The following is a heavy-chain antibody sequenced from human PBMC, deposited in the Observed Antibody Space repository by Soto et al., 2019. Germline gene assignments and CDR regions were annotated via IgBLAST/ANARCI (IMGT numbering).Heavy chain of an antibody. CDR3: ARESSSYNWFDP. CDR1: GFTFSSYS. CDR2: ISSSSSTI. J-gene: IGHJ5*02. Sequence: GGSLRLSCAASGFTFSSYSMNWVLQAPGKGLEWVSYISSSSSTIYYADSVKGRFTIPRDNAKNSLYLQMNSLRDEDTAVYYCARESSSYNWFDPWGQGTLVTVSS. V-gene: IGHV3-48*02. D-gene: IGHD6-13*01.